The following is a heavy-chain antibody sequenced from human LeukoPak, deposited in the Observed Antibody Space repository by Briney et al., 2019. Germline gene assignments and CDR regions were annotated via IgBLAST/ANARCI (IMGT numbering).Heavy chain of an antibody. V-gene: IGHV3-7*01. CDR3: ARFISLGA. CDR1: GFTFNSYW. D-gene: IGHD3-16*01. J-gene: IGHJ5*02. Sequence: SGGSLRLSCAASGFTFNSYWMSWVRQAPGKGLEWVANIKKDGSEKSYVDSVKGRFTISRDNAKNSLYLQMDSLRAEDTAVYYCARFISLGAWGQGTLVTVSS. CDR2: IKKDGSEK.